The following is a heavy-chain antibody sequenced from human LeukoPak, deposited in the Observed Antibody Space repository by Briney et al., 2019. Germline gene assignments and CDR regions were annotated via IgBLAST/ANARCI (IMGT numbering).Heavy chain of an antibody. V-gene: IGHV4-59*12. CDR2: IDYSGNT. J-gene: IGHJ4*02. Sequence: SETLSLTCAVPGGSINGYYWSWIRQPPGKGLERIAYIDYSGNTDYNPSLKSRVTISIDTSKNQFSLKVRSVTAADSAIYYCARTASMVTTVIDYWGQGTLVTVSS. CDR1: GGSINGYY. D-gene: IGHD4-17*01. CDR3: ARTASMVTTVIDY.